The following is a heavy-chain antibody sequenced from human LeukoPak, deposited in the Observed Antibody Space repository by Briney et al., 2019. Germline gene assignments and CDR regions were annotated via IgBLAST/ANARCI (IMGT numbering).Heavy chain of an antibody. CDR3: ARGIVVVVAATSNWFDP. J-gene: IGHJ5*02. D-gene: IGHD2-15*01. Sequence: GGSLRLSCAASGFTFSSYGMHWVRQAPGKGLEWVAVISYDGSNKYYADSVKGRFTISRDNSKNTLYLQMNSLRAEDTAVYYCARGIVVVVAATSNWFDPWGQGTLVTVSS. CDR2: ISYDGSNK. V-gene: IGHV3-30*03. CDR1: GFTFSSYG.